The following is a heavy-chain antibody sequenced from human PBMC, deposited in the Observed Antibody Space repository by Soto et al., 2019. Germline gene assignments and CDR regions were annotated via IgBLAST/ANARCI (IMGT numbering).Heavy chain of an antibody. CDR2: IIPIFGIA. V-gene: IGHV1-69*08. CDR3: AGDDRDREPGVVPAAIDGMGV. D-gene: IGHD2-2*01. J-gene: IGHJ6*02. CDR1: GGTFSRYS. Sequence: QVQLVQSGAEVKKPGSSVKVSCKASGGTFSRYSITWVRQAPGHGLEWIGRIIPIFGIASYAQKFQGRVTITADESRSKAYMELSSLRSDDTAVYYCAGDDRDREPGVVPAAIDGMGVWGQGTTVSVSS.